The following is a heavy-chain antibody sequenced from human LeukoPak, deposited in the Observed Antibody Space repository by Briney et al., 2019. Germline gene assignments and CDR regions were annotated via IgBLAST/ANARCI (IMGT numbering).Heavy chain of an antibody. V-gene: IGHV1-2*02. J-gene: IGHJ4*02. CDR2: INPNSGGT. Sequence: ASAKVSCKASGYTFTGYYMHWVRQAPGQGLEWMGWINPNSGGTNYAQKFQGRVTMTRDTSISTACIELSRLRPHDTAGYWRWRGYCSGGSCYDFDYWGQGTLVTVSS. CDR1: GYTFTGYY. CDR3: WRGYCSGGSCYDFDY. D-gene: IGHD2-15*01.